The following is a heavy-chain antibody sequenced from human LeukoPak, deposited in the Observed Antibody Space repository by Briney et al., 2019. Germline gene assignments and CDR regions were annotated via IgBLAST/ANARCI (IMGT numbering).Heavy chain of an antibody. D-gene: IGHD3-10*01. V-gene: IGHV4-59*01. Sequence: IPSETLSLTCTVSGGSISSYYWSWIRQPPGKGLEWIGYIYYSGSTNYNPSLKSRVTISVDTSKNQFSLKLSSVTAADTAVYYCARASLKRMLFQDESYGSNPGSWFDPWGQGTLVTVSS. CDR2: IYYSGST. CDR3: ARASLKRMLFQDESYGSNPGSWFDP. CDR1: GGSISSYY. J-gene: IGHJ5*02.